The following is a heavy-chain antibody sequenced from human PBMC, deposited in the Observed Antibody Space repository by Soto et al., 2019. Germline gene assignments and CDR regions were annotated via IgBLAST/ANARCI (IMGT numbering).Heavy chain of an antibody. CDR1: GGTFSSYT. D-gene: IGHD6-19*01. V-gene: IGHV1-69*02. J-gene: IGHJ2*01. CDR3: ARPARYRSGWYYWYFDR. Sequence: QVQLVQSGAEVKKPGSSVKVSCKASGGTFSSYTISWVRQAPGQGLEWMGRIIPILGIANYAQKFQGRVTITANKATSTAYMELSSLRSEDTAVYYCARPARYRSGWYYWYFDRWGRCTLVTVAS. CDR2: IIPILGIA.